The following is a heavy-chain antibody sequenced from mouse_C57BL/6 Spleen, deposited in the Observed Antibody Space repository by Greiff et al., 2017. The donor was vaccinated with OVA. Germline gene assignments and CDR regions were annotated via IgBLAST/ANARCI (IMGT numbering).Heavy chain of an antibody. D-gene: IGHD1-2*01. CDR2: VRSKSNNYAT. CDR3: VRHHYHGGYFDV. J-gene: IGHJ1*03. Sequence: EVKLVESGGGLVQPKGSLKLSCAASGFSFNTYAMNWVRQAPGKGLEWVARVRSKSNNYATYYADTVKDRFTISRDDSESMLYLQMNNLKTEDTAMYYCVRHHYHGGYFDVWGTGTTVTVSS. V-gene: IGHV10-1*01. CDR1: GFSFNTYA.